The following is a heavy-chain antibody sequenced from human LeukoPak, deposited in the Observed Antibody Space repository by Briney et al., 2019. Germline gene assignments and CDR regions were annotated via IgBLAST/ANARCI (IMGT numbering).Heavy chain of an antibody. CDR1: GFTFSSYG. Sequence: PGGSLRLSCAASGFTFSSYGIHWVRQAPGKGLEWVAFISYDGSNKYHADSVKGRFTISRDNSKNTLYLQMNSLIPEDTAVYYCARQYISGQWYFDYWGQGTLVTVSS. CDR2: ISYDGSNK. V-gene: IGHV3-30*19. D-gene: IGHD5-18*01. CDR3: ARQYISGQWYFDY. J-gene: IGHJ4*02.